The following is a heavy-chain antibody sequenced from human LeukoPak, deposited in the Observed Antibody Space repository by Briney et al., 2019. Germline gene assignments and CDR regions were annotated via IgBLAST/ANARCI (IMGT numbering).Heavy chain of an antibody. J-gene: IGHJ4*02. V-gene: IGHV3-23*01. CDR3: AKPYSSAWAYYFDY. Sequence: PGGSLRLSCAVSGFTFSSYTMSWVRQAPGKGLEWVSGISGSGGGTYYADSVKGRFTISRDNSKNTLYLQMNSLRAEDTAVYYCAKPYSSAWAYYFDYWGQGTLVTV. CDR1: GFTFSSYT. CDR2: ISGSGGGT. D-gene: IGHD6-19*01.